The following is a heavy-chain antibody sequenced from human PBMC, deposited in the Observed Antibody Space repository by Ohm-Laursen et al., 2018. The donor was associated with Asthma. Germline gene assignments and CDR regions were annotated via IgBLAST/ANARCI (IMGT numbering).Heavy chain of an antibody. D-gene: IGHD2/OR15-2a*01. CDR2: ISYDGSNK. CDR1: GFTFSSFA. J-gene: IGHJ4*02. CDR3: ARGNFLGRIQFFDY. Sequence: SLRLSCAASGFTFSSFAMHWVRQAPGKGLEWVAVISYDGSNKDYADSVKGRFTISRDNSKNALYLQMNSLRVEDTAVYYCARGNFLGRIQFFDYWGQGTLVTVSS. V-gene: IGHV3-30-3*01.